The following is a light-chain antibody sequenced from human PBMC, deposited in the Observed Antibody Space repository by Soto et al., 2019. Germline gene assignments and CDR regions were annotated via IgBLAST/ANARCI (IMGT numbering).Light chain of an antibody. CDR3: QQYNSWPPVT. Sequence: EIVMTQSPATLSVSPGERATLSCRASQSVRTNLAWYQXQXGXXXXXXXXXXXXRATRLPARFSASGSGTEFTLTINSLQSEDSAVYYCQQYNSWPPVTFGGGTKGDSK. CDR2: XXX. J-gene: IGKJ4*01. CDR1: QSVRTN. V-gene: IGKV3-15*01.